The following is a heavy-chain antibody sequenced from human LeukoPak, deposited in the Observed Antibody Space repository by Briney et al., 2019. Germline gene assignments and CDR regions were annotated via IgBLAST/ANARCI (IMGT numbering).Heavy chain of an antibody. D-gene: IGHD3-16*01. Sequence: GWSLRLSCAASGFTFRSHGMNWVRQAPGKGLAWVSGISPSGGITYYTDSVKGRFTISRDNSKNTQSLQMNSLSAEDTAVYYCAKDDDWGRYKHWGQGTLVTVSS. CDR1: GFTFRSHG. J-gene: IGHJ1*01. CDR2: ISPSGGIT. V-gene: IGHV3-23*01. CDR3: AKDDDWGRYKH.